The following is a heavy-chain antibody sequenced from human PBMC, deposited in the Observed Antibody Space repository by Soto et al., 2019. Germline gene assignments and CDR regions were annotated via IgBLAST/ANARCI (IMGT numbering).Heavy chain of an antibody. D-gene: IGHD6-6*01. J-gene: IGHJ4*02. CDR2: IHHSGST. V-gene: IGHV4-4*02. Sequence: PSETLSLTCAVSGGSISSSNWWSWVRQPPGKGLEWIGEIHHSGSTNYNPSLKSRVTISVDKSKNQFSLKLSSVTAADTAVYYCASVSSSSGGRKYYFDYWGQGTLVTVSS. CDR3: ASVSSSSGGRKYYFDY. CDR1: GGSISSSNW.